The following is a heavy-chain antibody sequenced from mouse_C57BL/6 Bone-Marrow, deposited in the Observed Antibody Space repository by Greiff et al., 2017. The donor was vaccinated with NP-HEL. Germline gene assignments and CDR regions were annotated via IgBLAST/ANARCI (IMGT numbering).Heavy chain of an antibody. Sequence: VQLQQPGAELVRPGTSVKLSCKASGYTFTSYWMHWVKQRPGQGLEWIGVIDPSDSYTNYNQKFKGKATLTVDTSSSTAYMQLSSLTSEDSAVYYCARPGAYGYDGRWEHYLDYWGQGTTLTVSS. CDR3: ARPGAYGYDGRWEHYLDY. D-gene: IGHD2-2*01. CDR2: IDPSDSYT. V-gene: IGHV1-59*01. J-gene: IGHJ2*01. CDR1: GYTFTSYW.